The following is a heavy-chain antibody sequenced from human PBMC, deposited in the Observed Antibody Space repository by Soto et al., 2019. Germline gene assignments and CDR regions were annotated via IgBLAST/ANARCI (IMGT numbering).Heavy chain of an antibody. V-gene: IGHV1-18*01. Sequence: QVPLLQSGPEVKKPGASVKVSCRAFGYRFTEFGITWVRQAPGQGLEWVGWSRADNSHPNYAKSLQGRVNVTTDTSSNTAYKELTSLTSADPAVYYCARAADPFAFVWGRNDALDIWGQGTLVFVSS. CDR3: ARAADPFAFVWGRNDALDI. CDR1: GYRFTEFG. J-gene: IGHJ3*02. D-gene: IGHD3-16*01. CDR2: SRADNSHP.